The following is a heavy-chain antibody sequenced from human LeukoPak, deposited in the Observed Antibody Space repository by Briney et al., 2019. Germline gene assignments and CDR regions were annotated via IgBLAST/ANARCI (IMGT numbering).Heavy chain of an antibody. Sequence: GGSLRLSCAASGFTVSSSYMSWVRQAPGKGLEWVSAIYSGGSTYYADSVKGRFTISRDNSKSTLYLQMNSLRAEDTAVYYCAREATVTTAYFDYWGQGTLVTVSS. V-gene: IGHV3-66*02. D-gene: IGHD4-17*01. CDR2: IYSGGST. J-gene: IGHJ4*02. CDR1: GFTVSSSY. CDR3: AREATVTTAYFDY.